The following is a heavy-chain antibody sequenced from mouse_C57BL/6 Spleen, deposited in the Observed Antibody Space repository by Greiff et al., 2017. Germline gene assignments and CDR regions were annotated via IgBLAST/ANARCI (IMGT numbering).Heavy chain of an antibody. CDR2: IDPSDSET. CDR3: ARSRLRDAMDY. J-gene: IGHJ4*01. Sequence: QVQLQQPGAELVRPGSSVKLSCKASGYTFTSYWMHWVKQRPIQGLEWIGNIDPSDSETYSNPKFKDKATLTVYKAYSTAYMQLSSLTSEGSAVYYCARSRLRDAMDYWGQGTSGTVSS. D-gene: IGHD1-1*01. CDR1: GYTFTSYW. V-gene: IGHV1-52*01.